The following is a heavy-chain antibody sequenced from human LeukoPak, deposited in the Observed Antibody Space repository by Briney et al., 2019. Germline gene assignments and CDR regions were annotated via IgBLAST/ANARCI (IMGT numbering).Heavy chain of an antibody. CDR3: ARDRGECTNGVCYYHDFDY. Sequence: GGSLRLSRAASGFTFSSYWMTWVRQAPGKGLGWVANIKQDGSEKYYVDSVKGRFTISRDNAKNSLSLHMNSLRAEDTAVYYCARDRGECTNGVCYYHDFDYWGQGTLVTVSS. CDR1: GFTFSSYW. CDR2: IKQDGSEK. D-gene: IGHD2-8*01. V-gene: IGHV3-7*01. J-gene: IGHJ4*02.